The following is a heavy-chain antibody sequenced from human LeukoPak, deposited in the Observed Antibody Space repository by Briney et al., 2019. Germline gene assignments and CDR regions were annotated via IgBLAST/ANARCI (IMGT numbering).Heavy chain of an antibody. D-gene: IGHD6-6*01. Sequence: GGSLRLSCVASGFTFSSYAMSWVRQAPGKGLGWVSAISGSGGSTYYADSVKGRFTISRDNSKNTLYLQMNSLRAEDTAVYYCAKMASSSSSLSYWGQGTLVTVSS. CDR3: AKMASSSSSLSY. J-gene: IGHJ4*02. V-gene: IGHV3-23*01. CDR1: GFTFSSYA. CDR2: ISGSGGST.